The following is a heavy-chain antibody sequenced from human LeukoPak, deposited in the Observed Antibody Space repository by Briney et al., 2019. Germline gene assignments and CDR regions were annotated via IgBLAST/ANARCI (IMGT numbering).Heavy chain of an antibody. CDR1: GFTFSNYA. CDR2: ISGSGGRT. V-gene: IGHV3-23*01. D-gene: IGHD4-17*01. Sequence: GGSLRHSCAASGFTFSNYAFVWVRQAPGKGLEWVSAISGSGGRTIHADSVKGRFTISRDNSRNTLYLQMNSLRAYDTAIYDCGRDPNGNYTGAFDFWGQGTMVSVSS. CDR3: GRDPNGNYTGAFDF. J-gene: IGHJ3*01.